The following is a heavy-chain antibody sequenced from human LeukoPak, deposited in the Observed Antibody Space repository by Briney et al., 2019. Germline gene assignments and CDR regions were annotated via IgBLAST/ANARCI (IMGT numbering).Heavy chain of an antibody. CDR3: ARISSGWEPFDY. D-gene: IGHD6-19*01. CDR1: GFTFSSYW. J-gene: IGHJ4*02. CDR2: IKQDGSEK. Sequence: GGSLRLSCAASGFTFSSYWMSWDRQAPGKGLEWVANIKQDGSEKYYVDSVKGRFTISRDNAKYSLYLQMNSLRAEDTAVYYCARISSGWEPFDYWGQGTLVTVSS. V-gene: IGHV3-7*01.